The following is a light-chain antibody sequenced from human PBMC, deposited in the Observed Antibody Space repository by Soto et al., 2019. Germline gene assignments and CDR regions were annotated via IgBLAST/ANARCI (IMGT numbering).Light chain of an antibody. Sequence: DLQITQSPSSLSASVGDSVTITCRASQVINYYLAWYQQKPGRGPRLLIYDATTLQPGVPSRFIGIGSGTDLTLTISSLQPEDFETYFCQQLNSFPLTFGGGTKVDIK. CDR2: DAT. CDR3: QQLNSFPLT. CDR1: QVINYY. V-gene: IGKV1-27*01. J-gene: IGKJ4*01.